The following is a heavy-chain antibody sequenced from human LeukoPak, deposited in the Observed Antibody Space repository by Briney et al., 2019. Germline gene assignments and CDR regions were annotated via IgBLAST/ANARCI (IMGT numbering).Heavy chain of an antibody. CDR1: GGSISSYY. D-gene: IGHD5-18*01. CDR3: ARRDTAMVGYFDL. Sequence: SETLSLTCTVSGGSISSYYWSWIRQPPGKGLEWIGYIYYSGSTNYNPSLKSRVTISVDTSKNQFSLKLSSVTAADTAVYCCARRDTAMVGYFDLWGRGTLVTVSS. CDR2: IYYSGST. V-gene: IGHV4-59*01. J-gene: IGHJ2*01.